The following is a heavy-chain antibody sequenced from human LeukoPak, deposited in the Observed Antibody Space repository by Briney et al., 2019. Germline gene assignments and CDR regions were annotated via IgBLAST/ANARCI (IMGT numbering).Heavy chain of an antibody. J-gene: IGHJ3*02. CDR3: ARKYSSSWQSGDDAFDI. D-gene: IGHD6-13*01. CDR2: MDPNSGNT. V-gene: IGHV1-8*01. Sequence: ASVKVSCKASGYTFASYDINWVRQATGQGLEWMGWMDPNSGNTGYAQKFQGRVTMTRNTSISTAYMELSSLRSEDTAVYYCARKYSSSWQSGDDAFDIWGQGTMVTVSS. CDR1: GYTFASYD.